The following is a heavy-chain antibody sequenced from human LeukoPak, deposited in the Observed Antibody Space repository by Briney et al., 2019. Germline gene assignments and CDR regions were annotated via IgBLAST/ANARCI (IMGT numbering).Heavy chain of an antibody. CDR2: ISAYNSNT. J-gene: IGHJ5*02. CDR1: GYTFTSYA. Sequence: ASVKVSCKASGYTFTSYAISWVRQAPGQGLEWMGWISAYNSNTNYAQKLQGRVTMTTDTSTSTAYMELKSLRSDDTAVYFCARDGCSTTNCYVQNWFDPWGQGTLVTVPS. CDR3: ARDGCSTTNCYVQNWFDP. V-gene: IGHV1-18*01. D-gene: IGHD2-2*01.